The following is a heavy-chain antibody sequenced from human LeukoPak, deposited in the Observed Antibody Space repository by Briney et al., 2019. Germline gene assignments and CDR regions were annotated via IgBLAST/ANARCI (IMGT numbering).Heavy chain of an antibody. CDR2: MNPNSGNT. Sequence: GASVKVSCKASGYTFTSYDINWVRQATGQGLEWMGWMNPNSGNTGYAQKFQGRVTMTRDMSTSTVYMELSSLRSEDTAVYYCARDKKRWQWLVNYYYYYYMDVWGKGTTVTISS. CDR3: ARDKKRWQWLVNYYYYYYMDV. J-gene: IGHJ6*03. CDR1: GYTFTSYD. D-gene: IGHD6-19*01. V-gene: IGHV1-8*01.